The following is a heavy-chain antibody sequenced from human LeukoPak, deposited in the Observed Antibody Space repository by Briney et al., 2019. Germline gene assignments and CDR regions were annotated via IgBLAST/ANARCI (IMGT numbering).Heavy chain of an antibody. D-gene: IGHD3-22*01. J-gene: IGHJ4*02. CDR3: ARLYYYDSSGYYPYFDY. V-gene: IGHV5-51*01. CDR2: IYPGDSDT. Sequence: GESLKTSCKGSGSSFTSYWIGWVRQMPGKGLEWMGIIYPGDSDTRYSPSFQGQVTISADKSISIAYLQWSSLKASDTAMYYCARLYYYDSSGYYPYFDYWGQGTLVTVSS. CDR1: GSSFTSYW.